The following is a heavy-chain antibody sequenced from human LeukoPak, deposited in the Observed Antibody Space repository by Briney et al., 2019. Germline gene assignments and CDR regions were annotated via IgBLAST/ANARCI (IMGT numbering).Heavy chain of an antibody. D-gene: IGHD3-10*01. CDR1: GFTFSNYA. Sequence: PGGSLRLSCAASGFTFSNYAMNWVRQAPGKGLEWVAGISDRGVNSFHADSVKGRFTISRDNSKNTLFLQMNSLSAEDTAVYYCATDSANYGSGKVSDNPIDYWGQGTLVTVSS. CDR2: ISDRGVNS. V-gene: IGHV3-23*01. CDR3: ATDSANYGSGKVSDNPIDY. J-gene: IGHJ4*02.